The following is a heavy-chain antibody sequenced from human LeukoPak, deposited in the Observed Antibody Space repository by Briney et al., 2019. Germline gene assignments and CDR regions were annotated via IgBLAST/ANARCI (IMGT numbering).Heavy chain of an antibody. J-gene: IGHJ4*02. V-gene: IGHV3-21*01. CDR3: AKSVYASPSIDY. D-gene: IGHD2-8*01. CDR2: ISSSSSYI. Sequence: GGSLRLSCAASGFTFSSYSMNWVRQVPGKGLEWVSSISSSSSYIYYADSVKGRFTISRDNAKNSLYLQMNSLRAEDTAVYYCAKSVYASPSIDYWGQGTLVTVSS. CDR1: GFTFSSYS.